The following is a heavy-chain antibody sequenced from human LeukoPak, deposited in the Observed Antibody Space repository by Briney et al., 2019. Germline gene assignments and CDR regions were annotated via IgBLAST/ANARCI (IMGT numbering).Heavy chain of an antibody. J-gene: IGHJ5*02. CDR2: ISGSGGST. V-gene: IGHV3-23*01. D-gene: IGHD2-21*02. Sequence: GGSLRLSCAASGFTFSSYAMSWVLQATGKGLEWVSAISGSGGSTYYADSVKGRFTISRDNSKNTLYLQMNSLRAEDTAVYYCASHIVVATWFDPWGQGTLVTVSS. CDR3: ASHIVVATWFDP. CDR1: GFTFSSYA.